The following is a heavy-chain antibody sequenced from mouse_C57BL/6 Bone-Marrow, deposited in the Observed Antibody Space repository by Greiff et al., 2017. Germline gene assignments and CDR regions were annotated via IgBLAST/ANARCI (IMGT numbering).Heavy chain of an antibody. Sequence: QVQLQQSGAELARPGASVKMSCKASGYTFTSYTMHWVKQRPGQGLEWIGYINPSSGYTKYNQKFKDKATLTADKSSSTAYMQLSSLTSEDSAVYDGARYLQLDGEGYWGQGTTLTVSS. CDR1: GYTFTSYT. V-gene: IGHV1-4*01. J-gene: IGHJ2*01. D-gene: IGHD6-1*01. CDR3: ARYLQLDGEGY. CDR2: INPSSGYT.